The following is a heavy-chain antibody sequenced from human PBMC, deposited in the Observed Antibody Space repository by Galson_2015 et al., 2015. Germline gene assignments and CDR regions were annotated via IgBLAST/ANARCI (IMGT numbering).Heavy chain of an antibody. J-gene: IGHJ4*01. Sequence: SVKVSCKVSGYTLTELSMHWVRQAPGKGLEWMGGFDPEDGETIYAQKFQGRVTMTEDTSTDTAYMELSSLRSEDTAVYYCATDLSRCSSPSCYPLYSGHGTLVTVSS. CDR1: GYTLTELS. CDR2: FDPEDGET. D-gene: IGHD2-2*01. CDR3: ATDLSRCSSPSCYPLY. V-gene: IGHV1-24*01.